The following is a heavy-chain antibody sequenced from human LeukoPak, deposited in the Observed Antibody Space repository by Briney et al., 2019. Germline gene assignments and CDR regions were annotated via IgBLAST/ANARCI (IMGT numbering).Heavy chain of an antibody. J-gene: IGHJ4*02. Sequence: GASVKVSCKASGGTFSSYAISWVRQAPGQGLEWMGRIIPILGIANYAQKFQGRVTITADKPTSTAYMELSSLRSEDTAVYYCARTGGTMIVDEGFVDWGQGTLVTVSS. D-gene: IGHD3-22*01. CDR2: IIPILGIA. CDR3: ARTGGTMIVDEGFVD. V-gene: IGHV1-69*04. CDR1: GGTFSSYA.